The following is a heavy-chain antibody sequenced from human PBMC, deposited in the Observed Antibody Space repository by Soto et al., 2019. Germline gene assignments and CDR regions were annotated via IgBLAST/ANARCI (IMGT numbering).Heavy chain of an antibody. Sequence: GASVKVSCKASGFTFTSSAVQCVRQARGQRLEWIGWIVVGSGNTNYAQKFQERVTITRDMSTSTAYMELSSLRSEDTAVYYCAASPAYSSGWADYWGQGTLVTVSS. CDR3: AASPAYSSGWADY. D-gene: IGHD6-19*01. J-gene: IGHJ4*02. V-gene: IGHV1-58*01. CDR1: GFTFTSSA. CDR2: IVVGSGNT.